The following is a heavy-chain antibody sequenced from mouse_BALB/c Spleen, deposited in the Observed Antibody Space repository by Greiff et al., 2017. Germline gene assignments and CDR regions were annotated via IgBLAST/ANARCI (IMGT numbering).Heavy chain of an antibody. CDR3: ASLYYDYDGFAY. J-gene: IGHJ3*01. D-gene: IGHD2-4*01. V-gene: IGHV2-6-4*01. Sequence: QVTLKVSGPGLVAPSQSLSITCTVSGFSLSRYSVHWVRQPPGKGLEWLGMIWGGGSTDYNSALKSRLSISKDNSKSQVFLKMNSLQTDDTAMYYCASLYYDYDGFAYWGQGTLVTVSA. CDR2: IWGGGST. CDR1: GFSLSRYS.